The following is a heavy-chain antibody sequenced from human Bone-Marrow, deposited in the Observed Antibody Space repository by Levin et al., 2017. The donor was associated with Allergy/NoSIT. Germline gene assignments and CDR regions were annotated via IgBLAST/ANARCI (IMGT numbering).Heavy chain of an antibody. V-gene: IGHV2-70*19. CDR1: GFSLNTHGMC. Sequence: QTLSLTCTFSGFSLNTHGMCVAWVRQPPGKALEWLALLDWDDDKMYSLSLKTRLTISKDASKNQVVLTMTNMDPVDTATYYCARASGGLNHFDYWGQGTRVTVSS. CDR3: ARASGGLNHFDY. CDR2: LDWDDDK. J-gene: IGHJ4*02. D-gene: IGHD2-15*01.